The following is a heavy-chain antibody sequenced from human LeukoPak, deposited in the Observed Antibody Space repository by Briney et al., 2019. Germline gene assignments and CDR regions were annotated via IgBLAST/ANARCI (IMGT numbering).Heavy chain of an antibody. CDR2: INAGNGNT. CDR1: GYTFTSYA. Sequence: ASVKVSCKAPGYTFTSYAMHWVRQAPGQRLEWMGWINAGNGNTKYSQKFQGRVTITRDTSASTAYMELSSLRSEDTAVYYCARGGAAAGNFDYWGQGTLVTVSS. V-gene: IGHV1-3*01. D-gene: IGHD6-13*01. J-gene: IGHJ4*02. CDR3: ARGGAAAGNFDY.